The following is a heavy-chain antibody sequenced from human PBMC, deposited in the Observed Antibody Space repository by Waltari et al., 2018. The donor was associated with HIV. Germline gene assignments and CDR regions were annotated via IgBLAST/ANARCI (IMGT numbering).Heavy chain of an antibody. Sequence: QVQVVRSGAEFKLPGAAAGCPCRAPGNRTTAIYNHWVGQAPAQAPGQGLQWMGRINPISGSTNIPLTFQGRITMTRDTSSGAVFTELRGLKFNDTALYYCARGESVSVSNIPPGYRFDFWGQGTLITVSS. CDR2: INPISGST. J-gene: IGHJ4*02. CDR3: ARGESVSVSNIPPGYRFDF. V-gene: IGHV1-2*06. CDR1: GNRTTAIY. D-gene: IGHD2-15*01.